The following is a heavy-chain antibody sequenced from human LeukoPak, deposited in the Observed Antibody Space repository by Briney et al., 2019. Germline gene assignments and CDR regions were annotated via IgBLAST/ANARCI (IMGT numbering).Heavy chain of an antibody. CDR1: GYTFSGFY. CDR3: ARDLGGHCSGGSCYAVDY. V-gene: IGHV1-18*04. Sequence: ASVKVSCKASGYTFSGFYIHWVRQAPGQGLEWMGWISAYNGNTNYAQKLQGRVTMTTDTSTSTAYMELRSLRSDDTAVYYCARDLGGHCSGGSCYAVDYWGQGTLVTVSS. CDR2: ISAYNGNT. D-gene: IGHD2-15*01. J-gene: IGHJ4*02.